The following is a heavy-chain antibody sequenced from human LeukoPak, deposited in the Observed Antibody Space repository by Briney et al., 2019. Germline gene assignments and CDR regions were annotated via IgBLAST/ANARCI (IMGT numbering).Heavy chain of an antibody. Sequence: PGGSLRLSCAASGFTFSSYGMHWVRQAPGKGLEWVAFIRYGGSNKYYADSVKGRFTISRDNSKNTLYLQMNSLRAEDTAVYYCAKDRRSEGGYDRGADYWGQGTLVTVSS. CDR1: GFTFSSYG. CDR2: IRYGGSNK. D-gene: IGHD5-12*01. CDR3: AKDRRSEGGYDRGADY. J-gene: IGHJ4*02. V-gene: IGHV3-30*02.